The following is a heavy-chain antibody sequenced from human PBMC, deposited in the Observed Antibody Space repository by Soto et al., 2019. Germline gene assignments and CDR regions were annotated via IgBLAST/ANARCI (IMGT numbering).Heavy chain of an antibody. CDR1: GFSFSSYG. CDR3: AKDLRIAVAGTDYFDS. Sequence: QVQLVESGGGVVQPGRSLRLSCAASGFSFSSYGMHWVRQAPGKGLEWVAVISYDVTNKYYADSVKGRFIISRDNSKNTLYLQMNSLRAEDTAVYYCAKDLRIAVAGTDYFDSWGQGTLVTVSS. CDR2: ISYDVTNK. J-gene: IGHJ4*02. D-gene: IGHD6-19*01. V-gene: IGHV3-30*18.